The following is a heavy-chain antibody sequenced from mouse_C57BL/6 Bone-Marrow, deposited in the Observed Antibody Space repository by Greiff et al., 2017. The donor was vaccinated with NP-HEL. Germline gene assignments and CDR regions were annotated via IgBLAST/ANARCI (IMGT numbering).Heavy chain of an antibody. CDR2: INPSNGGT. D-gene: IGHD2-3*01. CDR3: ARDGYPPYWYFDV. Sequence: VQLQEAGTELVKPGASVKLSCKASGYTFTSYWMHWVKQRPGQGLEWIGNINPSNGGTNYNEKFKSKATLTVDKSSSTAYMQLSSLTSEDSAVYYCARDGYPPYWYFDVWGTGTTVTVSS. J-gene: IGHJ1*03. V-gene: IGHV1-53*01. CDR1: GYTFTSYW.